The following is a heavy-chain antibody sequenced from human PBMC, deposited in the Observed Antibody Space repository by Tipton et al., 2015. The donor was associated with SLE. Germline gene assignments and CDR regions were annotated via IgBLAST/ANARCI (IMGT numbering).Heavy chain of an antibody. CDR3: ARDSNGGANMDGMDV. D-gene: IGHD2/OR15-2a*01. J-gene: IGHJ6*02. CDR2: IYYSGST. Sequence: TLSLICTVSGGSISSGGYYWSWIRQHPGKGLEWIGYIYYSGSTYYNPSLKSRVTISVDTSKNQFSLKLSSVTAADTAVYYCARDSNGGANMDGMDVWGQGTTVTVSS. V-gene: IGHV4-31*03. CDR1: GGSISSGGYY.